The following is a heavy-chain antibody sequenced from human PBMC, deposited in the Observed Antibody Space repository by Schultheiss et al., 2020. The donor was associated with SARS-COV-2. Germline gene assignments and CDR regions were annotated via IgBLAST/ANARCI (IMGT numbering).Heavy chain of an antibody. D-gene: IGHD7-27*01. CDR1: GFTFSNYW. CDR2: INSDGSST. Sequence: GGSLRLSCAASGFTFSNYWMHWVRQAPGKGLVWVSRINSDGSSTTYADSVKGRFTISRDNAKNTLFLQMNSLRAEDTAVYYCAKDGELGYYWYFDLWGRGTLVTVSS. J-gene: IGHJ2*01. CDR3: AKDGELGYYWYFDL. V-gene: IGHV3-74*01.